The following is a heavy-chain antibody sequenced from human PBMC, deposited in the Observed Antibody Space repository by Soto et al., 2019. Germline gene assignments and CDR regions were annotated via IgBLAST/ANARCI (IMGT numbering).Heavy chain of an antibody. D-gene: IGHD3-10*01. CDR2: IYNSGTS. CDR3: ARGTWIVRALIPDAFDI. V-gene: IGHV3-66*01. CDR1: GFTVSSHY. J-gene: IGHJ3*02. Sequence: EVQLVESGGGLVQPGGSLRLSCSASGFTVSSHYINWVRQAPGKGLDCVSVIYNSGTSFYADSVKGRFTVSRDTAKNSVFLQMSSLRAEDTAVYFCARGTWIVRALIPDAFDIWGQGTMVTVSS.